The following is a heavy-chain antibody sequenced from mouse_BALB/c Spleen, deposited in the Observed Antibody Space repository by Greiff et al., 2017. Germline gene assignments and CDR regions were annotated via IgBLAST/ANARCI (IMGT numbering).Heavy chain of an antibody. J-gene: IGHJ4*01. CDR2: ISYSGST. Sequence: EVQLQESGPSLVKPSQTLSLTCSVTGDSITSGYWNWIRKFPGNKLEYMGYISYSGSTYYNPSLKSRISITRDTSKNQYYLQLNSVTTEDTATYYCARNWDGSYYAMDYWGQGTSVTVSS. CDR3: ARNWDGSYYAMDY. D-gene: IGHD4-1*01. CDR1: GDSITSGY. V-gene: IGHV3-8*02.